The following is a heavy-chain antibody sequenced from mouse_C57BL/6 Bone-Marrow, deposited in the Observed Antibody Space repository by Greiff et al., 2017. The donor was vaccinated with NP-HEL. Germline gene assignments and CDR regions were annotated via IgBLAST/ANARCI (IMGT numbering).Heavy chain of an antibody. V-gene: IGHV15-2*01. J-gene: IGHJ3*01. CDR2: ILPSIGRT. D-gene: IGHD1-1*01. CDR1: DSAVFPIAY. CDR3: ARGYGSSYGIWFAY. Sequence: QVQLKESGSELRSPGSSVKLSCKDFDSAVFPIAYMSWVRQKPGHGFEWIGGILPSIGRTIYGEKFEDKATLDADTLSNTAYLELNSLTSEDSAIYYCARGYGSSYGIWFAYWGQGTLVTVSA.